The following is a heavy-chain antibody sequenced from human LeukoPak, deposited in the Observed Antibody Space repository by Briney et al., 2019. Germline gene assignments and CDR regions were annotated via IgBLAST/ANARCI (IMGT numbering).Heavy chain of an antibody. J-gene: IGHJ6*02. CDR1: GGSISSINYF. D-gene: IGHD3-9*01. Sequence: PSETLSLTCTVSGGSISSINYFWTWVRQPPGKGLEWIGYIYYSGSAYYNPSLAGRVAISLDTSKNQFSLKLHSVTAADTAVYYCARHSYYDLLTGYYPYYYYGMDVWGQGTTVTVSS. CDR3: ARHSYYDLLTGYYPYYYYGMDV. V-gene: IGHV4-30-4*01. CDR2: IYYSGSA.